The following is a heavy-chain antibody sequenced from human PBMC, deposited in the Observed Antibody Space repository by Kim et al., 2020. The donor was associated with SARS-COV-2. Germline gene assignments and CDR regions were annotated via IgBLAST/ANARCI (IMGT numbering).Heavy chain of an antibody. J-gene: IGHJ4*02. V-gene: IGHV3-30*07. Sequence: SVKGRFTISRDNSKNTLYLQMNSLRAEDTAVYYCARAPLHTAMVGWYFDYWGQGTLVTVSS. CDR3: ARAPLHTAMVGWYFDY. D-gene: IGHD5-18*01.